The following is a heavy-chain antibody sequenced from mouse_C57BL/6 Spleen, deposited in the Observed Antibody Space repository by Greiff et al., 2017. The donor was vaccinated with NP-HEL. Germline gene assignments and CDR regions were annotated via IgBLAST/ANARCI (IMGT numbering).Heavy chain of an antibody. CDR1: GYTFTSYG. J-gene: IGHJ2*01. Sequence: QVQLKESGAELARPGASVKLSCKASGYTFTSYGVSWVKQRPGQGLEWIGEIYPRSGDTYYNEKFKGKATLTADKSSSTAYMELRSLTAEDSAVYFCARDQFDYWGQGTTLTVSS. CDR3: ARDQFDY. V-gene: IGHV1-81*01. CDR2: IYPRSGDT.